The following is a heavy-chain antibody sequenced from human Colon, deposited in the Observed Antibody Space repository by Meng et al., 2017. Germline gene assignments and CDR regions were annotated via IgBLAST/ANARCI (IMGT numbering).Heavy chain of an antibody. D-gene: IGHD2-21*02. V-gene: IGHV3-48*03. CDR2: IDSDGTTT. Sequence: PCGASEFAFSSYEMNWVRQAPGKGLEWLSYIDSDGTTTYYADSVRGRFTVTRDNAKNSLYLQMNSLRVDDTAVYYCASAATYCAGDCLGAFDLWGQGTTVTVSS. J-gene: IGHJ3*01. CDR1: EFAFSSYE. CDR3: ASAATYCAGDCLGAFDL.